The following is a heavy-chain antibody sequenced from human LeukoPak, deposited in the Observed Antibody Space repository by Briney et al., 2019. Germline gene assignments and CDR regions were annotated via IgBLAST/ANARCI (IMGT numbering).Heavy chain of an antibody. Sequence: GGSLRLSCAASGFTFSSYELYWVRQAPGKGLDWISYISSSSTIIKYADSVRGRFTISRDDARESLYLQMSSLRADDTAIYYCGASRQYVGAFDIWGKGTLVTVSS. CDR2: ISSSSTII. J-gene: IGHJ3*02. D-gene: IGHD3-16*01. CDR1: GFTFSSYE. V-gene: IGHV3-48*03. CDR3: GASRQYVGAFDI.